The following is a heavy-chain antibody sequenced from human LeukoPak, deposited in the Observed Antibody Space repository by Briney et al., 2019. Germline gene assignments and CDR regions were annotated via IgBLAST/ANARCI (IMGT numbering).Heavy chain of an antibody. CDR2: IYYSGST. Sequence: SETLSLTCTVSGGSISSNSYYWGWIRQPPGKGLEWIGSIYYSGSTYYKSSLKSRVTMSVDTSKNQFSLKLNSVTAADTAVYYCARNRYYYGSGNYGVPNWFDPWGQGTLVTVSS. CDR3: ARNRYYYGSGNYGVPNWFDP. J-gene: IGHJ5*02. V-gene: IGHV4-39*01. CDR1: GGSISSNSYY. D-gene: IGHD3-10*01.